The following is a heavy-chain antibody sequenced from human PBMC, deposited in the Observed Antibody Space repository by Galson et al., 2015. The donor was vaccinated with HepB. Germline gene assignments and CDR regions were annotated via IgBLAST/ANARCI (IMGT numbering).Heavy chain of an antibody. J-gene: IGHJ6*02. D-gene: IGHD1-26*01. V-gene: IGHV3-15*01. CDR2: IKSIPGGGTA. CDR1: GLDFTKAW. Sequence: SLRLSCAVSGLDFTKAWMSWVRQAPGKGLEWVGRIKSIPGGGTADYAAPVKGRFIISRHDSKNTLYLQMDSLKIEDTAVYYCARDSDYYCNMDVWGQGTTVSVSS. CDR3: ARDSDYYCNMDV.